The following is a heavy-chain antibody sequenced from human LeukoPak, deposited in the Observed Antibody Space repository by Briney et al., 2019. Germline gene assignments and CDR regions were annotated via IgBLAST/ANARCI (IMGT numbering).Heavy chain of an antibody. J-gene: IGHJ1*01. CDR2: ISSSGSTI. Sequence: GGSLRLSCAASGFTFSSYEMNWVRQAPGKGLEWVSYISSSGSTIHYADSVKGRLTISRDNAKNSLYLQMNRLRAEDTAVYYCVRAVGLQYFHHWGQGTLVTVSS. CDR3: VRAVGLQYFHH. D-gene: IGHD4-11*01. CDR1: GFTFSSYE. V-gene: IGHV3-48*03.